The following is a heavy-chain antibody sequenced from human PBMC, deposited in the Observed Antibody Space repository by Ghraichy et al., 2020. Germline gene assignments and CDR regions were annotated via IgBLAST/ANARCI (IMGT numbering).Heavy chain of an antibody. CDR3: ARESSSAYNYLDY. V-gene: IGHV3-48*03. CDR1: GFTFSGFE. Sequence: GGSLRLSCAASGFTFSGFEMNWVRQAPGKGLEWVSYSSSSGTTIYYADTVKGRFTISRDKTKNILYLQMNSLGVEDTAVYYCARESSSAYNYLDYWGQGTLVTVSS. J-gene: IGHJ4*02. CDR2: SSSSGTTI. D-gene: IGHD3-3*01.